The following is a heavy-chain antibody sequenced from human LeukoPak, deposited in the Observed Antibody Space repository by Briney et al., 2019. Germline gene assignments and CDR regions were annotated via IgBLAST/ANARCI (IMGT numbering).Heavy chain of an antibody. CDR1: GFTFSSYA. CDR2: ISGSGGST. Sequence: PGGSLRLSCAASGFTFSSYAMSRVRQAPGKGLEWVSAISGSGGSTYYAVSVKGRFTISRDNSKNTLYLQMNSLRAEDTAVYYCAKVSRRFAEWLLWGYFDYWGQGTLVTVSS. V-gene: IGHV3-23*01. CDR3: AKVSRRFAEWLLWGYFDY. D-gene: IGHD3-3*01. J-gene: IGHJ4*02.